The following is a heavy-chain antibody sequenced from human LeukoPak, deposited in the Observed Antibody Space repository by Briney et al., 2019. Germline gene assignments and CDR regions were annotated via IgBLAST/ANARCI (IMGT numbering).Heavy chain of an antibody. D-gene: IGHD6-19*01. Sequence: GGSLTLSCAASGFTFTGYSRSWVRQAPGKGLEWVSYITNNGTTIYYPDSVKGRFTIPSENAENSLYLQMNSLRAEDTSIYYCARDQWLAYYYHGMDVWGQGTTVTVSS. J-gene: IGHJ6*02. CDR2: ITNNGTTI. CDR1: GFTFTGYS. V-gene: IGHV3-11*04. CDR3: ARDQWLAYYYHGMDV.